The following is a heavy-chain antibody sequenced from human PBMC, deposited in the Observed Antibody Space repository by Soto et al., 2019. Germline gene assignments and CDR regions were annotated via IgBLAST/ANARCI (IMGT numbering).Heavy chain of an antibody. CDR1: GLSLSDHF. J-gene: IGHJ3*02. CDR2: IRNKARSYTT. Sequence: GSLRLSCAASGLSLSDHFMEWVRQAPGKGLELVGRIRNKARSYTTDYAASVRGRFTISRDDSKNSLYLQMNSLKAEDTAVYYCARLLAYCGGDCHSFAFDIWGQGTLVTVSS. CDR3: ARLLAYCGGDCHSFAFDI. V-gene: IGHV3-72*01. D-gene: IGHD2-21*02.